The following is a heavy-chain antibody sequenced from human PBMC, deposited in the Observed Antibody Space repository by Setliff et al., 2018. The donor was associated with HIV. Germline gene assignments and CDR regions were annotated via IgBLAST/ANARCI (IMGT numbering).Heavy chain of an antibody. CDR2: LHYSGNT. V-gene: IGHV4-31*03. Sequence: SETLSXXCTVFGGSISSGGYYWSWIRQHPGKGLEWIGYLHYSGNTYNNPSLNIRXXXSVDMSKNKFSLQLSSLTAADTAVYYCARGGLGVVTSFDSWGPGTLVTVSS. CDR3: ARGGLGVVTSFDS. J-gene: IGHJ4*02. CDR1: GGSISSGGYY. D-gene: IGHD3-3*01.